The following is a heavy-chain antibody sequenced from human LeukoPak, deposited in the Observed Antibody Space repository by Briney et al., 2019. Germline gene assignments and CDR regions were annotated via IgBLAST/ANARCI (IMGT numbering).Heavy chain of an antibody. V-gene: IGHV3-11*01. CDR2: ISSSGSTI. CDR3: ANVPMVLPLYFQH. CDR1: GFTFSDYY. J-gene: IGHJ1*01. Sequence: GGSLRLSCAASGFTFSDYYMSWIRQAPGKGLEWVSYISSSGSTIYYADSVKGRFTISRDNSKNTLYLQMNSLRAEDTAVYYCANVPMVLPLYFQHWGQGTLVTVSS. D-gene: IGHD4/OR15-4a*01.